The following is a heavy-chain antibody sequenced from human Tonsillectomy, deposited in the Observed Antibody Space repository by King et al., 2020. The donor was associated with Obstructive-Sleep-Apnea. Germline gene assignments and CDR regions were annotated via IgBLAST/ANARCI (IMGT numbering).Heavy chain of an antibody. Sequence: QLVQSGGGVVQPGRSLSLSCAASGFTFRRYTMHLVRQAPVKGLEWVTLISNDGICKDYVDSVKGRFTIARDNSRNTLYLQMNSLRAEDTAVYYCFAADFGMDVWGQGTAVTVSS. CDR2: ISNDGICK. V-gene: IGHV3-30-3*01. CDR3: FAADFGMDV. CDR1: GFTFRRYT. J-gene: IGHJ6*02. D-gene: IGHD6-13*01.